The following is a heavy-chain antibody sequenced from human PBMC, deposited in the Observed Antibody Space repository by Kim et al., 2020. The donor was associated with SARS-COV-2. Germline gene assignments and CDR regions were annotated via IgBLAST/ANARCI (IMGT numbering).Heavy chain of an antibody. D-gene: IGHD1-26*01. CDR3: AKDQSIVGATGAFDI. V-gene: IGHV3-33*06. Sequence: ESVKGRFTIARDNSKNTLYLQMKSLRAEDTAVYYCAKDQSIVGATGAFDIWGQGTMVTVSS. J-gene: IGHJ3*02.